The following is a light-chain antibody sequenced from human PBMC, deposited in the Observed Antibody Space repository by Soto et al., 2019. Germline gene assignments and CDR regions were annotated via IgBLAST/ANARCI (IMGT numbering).Light chain of an antibody. V-gene: IGKV3-20*01. CDR1: QSVSNNY. CDR2: GAS. Sequence: EIVLTHSPGTLSLSPCERATLSCRASQSVSNNYLAWYQQKPGQAPRLLIYGASNRATGIPDRFSGSGSGTDFTLTISRLEPEDFAVYYCQQYGSSGTFGQGTKV. J-gene: IGKJ1*01. CDR3: QQYGSSGT.